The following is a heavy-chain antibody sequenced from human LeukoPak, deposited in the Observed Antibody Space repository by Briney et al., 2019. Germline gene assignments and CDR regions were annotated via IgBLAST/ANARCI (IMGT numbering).Heavy chain of an antibody. Sequence: PGRSLRLSCAASGFTFDDYAMHWVRQAPGKGLEWVSGISWNSGSIGYADSVKGRFTISRDNAKNSLYLQMNSLRAEDTALYYCAKDIGGGGGDGYNYYFDYWGQGTLVTVSS. V-gene: IGHV3-9*01. D-gene: IGHD5-24*01. J-gene: IGHJ4*02. CDR1: GFTFDDYA. CDR2: ISWNSGSI. CDR3: AKDIGGGGGDGYNYYFDY.